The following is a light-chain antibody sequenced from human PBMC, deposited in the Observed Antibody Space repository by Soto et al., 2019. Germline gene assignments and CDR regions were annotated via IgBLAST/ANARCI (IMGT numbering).Light chain of an antibody. Sequence: EIVMTQSPVTLSVSPGERATLSCRASQSISSELAWYQQKPGQPPRLLIYGASTRATGVPARFTGSGSGSDFTLTISGLQSEDFPVYYCQQGHNWPLTFGQRTRLEI. CDR2: GAS. J-gene: IGKJ2*01. V-gene: IGKV3-15*01. CDR3: QQGHNWPLT. CDR1: QSISSE.